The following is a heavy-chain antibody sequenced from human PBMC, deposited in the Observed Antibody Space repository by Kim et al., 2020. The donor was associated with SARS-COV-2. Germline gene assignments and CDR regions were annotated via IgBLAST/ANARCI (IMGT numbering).Heavy chain of an antibody. Sequence: SETLSLTCTVSGGSISSSSYYWGWIRQPPGKGLEWIGSIYYSGSTYYNPSLKSRVTISVDTSKNQFSLKLSSVTAADTAVYYCASLSGYPYYFDYWGQGTLVTVSS. J-gene: IGHJ4*02. CDR2: IYYSGST. V-gene: IGHV4-39*01. CDR1: GGSISSSSYY. D-gene: IGHD5-12*01. CDR3: ASLSGYPYYFDY.